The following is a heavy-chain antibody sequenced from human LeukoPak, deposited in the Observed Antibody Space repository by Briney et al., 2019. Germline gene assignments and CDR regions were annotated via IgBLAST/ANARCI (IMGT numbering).Heavy chain of an antibody. CDR1: GFTFSSDW. J-gene: IGHJ3*02. Sequence: GGSLRLSCAASGFTFSSDWMSWVRQAPGKGLEWVANIKQDGSEKYYVDSVKGRFTISRDNAKNSLYLQMNSLRAEDTAVYYCARDEVPEIWGQGTMVTVSS. CDR3: ARDEVPEI. CDR2: IKQDGSEK. V-gene: IGHV3-7*01. D-gene: IGHD1-1*01.